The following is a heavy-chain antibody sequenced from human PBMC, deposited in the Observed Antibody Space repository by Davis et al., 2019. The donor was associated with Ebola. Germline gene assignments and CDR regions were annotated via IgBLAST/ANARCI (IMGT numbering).Heavy chain of an antibody. V-gene: IGHV1-8*03. Sequence: ASVKVSCKASGGTFSSYAISWVRQATGQGLEWMGWMNPNSGNTGYAQKFQGRVTITRNTSISTAYMELSSLRSEDTAVYYCARGVGYCSSTSCYTRDYWGQGTLVTVSS. J-gene: IGHJ4*02. CDR1: GGTFSSYA. CDR2: MNPNSGNT. CDR3: ARGVGYCSSTSCYTRDY. D-gene: IGHD2-2*02.